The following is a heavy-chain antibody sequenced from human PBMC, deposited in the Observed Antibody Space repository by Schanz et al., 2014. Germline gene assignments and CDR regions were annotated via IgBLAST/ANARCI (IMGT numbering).Heavy chain of an antibody. CDR2: ISSVGISK. V-gene: IGHV3-11*01. CDR3: ARQRSYFYAMDV. CDR1: GFTFSDYY. J-gene: IGHJ6*02. Sequence: QVQLVESGGGLVKPGGSLRLSCAASGFTFSDYYMSWVRQAPGKGLEWVSYISSVGISKYYADPVKGRFTISRDRAKNSLYLQIKSLREEETAVYYCARQRSYFYAMDVWGQGTTVTVSS.